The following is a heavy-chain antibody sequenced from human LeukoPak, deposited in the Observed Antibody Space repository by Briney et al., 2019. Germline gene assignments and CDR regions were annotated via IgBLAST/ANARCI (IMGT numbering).Heavy chain of an antibody. J-gene: IGHJ3*01. CDR2: LSGGGAAT. D-gene: IGHD3-22*01. V-gene: IGHV3-23*01. CDR3: ARASRFTMTVVI. CDR1: GFTFSTYA. Sequence: GGSLRLSCAASGFTFSTYAMSWVRQAPGKGLEWVSSLSGGGAATSYADSVKGRFTISRDNSKNTLFLQMNSLRAEDTAVYYCARASRFTMTVVIWGQGTMVTVSS.